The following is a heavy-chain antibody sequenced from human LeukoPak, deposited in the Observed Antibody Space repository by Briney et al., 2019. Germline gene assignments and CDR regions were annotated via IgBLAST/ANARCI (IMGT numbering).Heavy chain of an antibody. D-gene: IGHD1-26*01. CDR2: ISYDGSNK. Sequence: GGSLRLSCAASGFTFSSYGMHWVRQAPGKGLEWVAVISYDGSNKYYADSVKGRFTISRDHSKNTLCLQMNSLRAEDTAVYYSAKVFRSRVWWPSYYYYGMDVWGQGTTVTVSS. V-gene: IGHV3-30*18. J-gene: IGHJ6*02. CDR3: AKVFRSRVWWPSYYYYGMDV. CDR1: GFTFSSYG.